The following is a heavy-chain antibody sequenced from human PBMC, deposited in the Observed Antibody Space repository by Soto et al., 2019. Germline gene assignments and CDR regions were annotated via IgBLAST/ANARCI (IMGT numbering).Heavy chain of an antibody. Sequence: QVQLVQSGTEVKKPGASVKVSCKASGYTFTSYGISWVRQAPGQGLEWMGWISPYDDNTNYAQNPQGRVTRTTDTSTRTAYMELRSLRSDDTAVYYCARGGYYDSSGSRNYHYYGMDAWGQGTTVTVS. CDR1: GYTFTSYG. CDR3: ARGGYYDSSGSRNYHYYGMDA. D-gene: IGHD3-22*01. V-gene: IGHV1-18*01. CDR2: ISPYDDNT. J-gene: IGHJ6*02.